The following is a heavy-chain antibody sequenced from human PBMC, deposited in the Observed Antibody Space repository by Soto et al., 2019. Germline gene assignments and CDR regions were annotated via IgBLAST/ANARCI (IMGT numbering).Heavy chain of an antibody. J-gene: IGHJ6*02. Sequence: EVQLVETGAGLIQPGGSLRLSCAVSGITVSSIYMTWVRQAPGKGLEWVSVIYSDGTTYYADSVKGRFTISRDNSKNTLYLQMKSLRAEDTAVYYCARDPQGYSYGLYNSYGMDGWGHETTVTGSS. CDR2: IYSDGTT. D-gene: IGHD5-18*01. V-gene: IGHV3-53*02. CDR1: GITVSSIY. CDR3: ARDPQGYSYGLYNSYGMDG.